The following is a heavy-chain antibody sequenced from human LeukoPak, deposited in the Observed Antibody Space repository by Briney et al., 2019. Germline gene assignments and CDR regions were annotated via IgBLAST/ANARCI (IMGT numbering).Heavy chain of an antibody. D-gene: IGHD3-22*01. CDR3: ARGPPMIVP. CDR1: GYTFTGYY. CDR2: ISANNGNT. V-gene: IGHV1-18*04. J-gene: IGHJ5*02. Sequence: ASVKVSCKASGYTFTGYYMHWVRQAPGQGLEWMGWISANNGNTNYAQKLQGRVTMTRDTSTTTAYMELRSLRSDDTAVYYCARGPPMIVPWGQGTLVTVSS.